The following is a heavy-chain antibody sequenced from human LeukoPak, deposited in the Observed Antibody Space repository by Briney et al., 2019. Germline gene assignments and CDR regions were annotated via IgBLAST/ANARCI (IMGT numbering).Heavy chain of an antibody. Sequence: ASVKVSCKASGYTFTGYYMHWVRQAPGQGLEWMGWINPNSGGTNYAQKFQGRVTMTRDTSISTAYMELSRLRSDDTAVYYCARASYNYYYYGMDVWGQGTPVTVSS. CDR3: ARASYNYYYYGMDV. CDR1: GYTFTGYY. J-gene: IGHJ6*02. V-gene: IGHV1-2*02. D-gene: IGHD5-24*01. CDR2: INPNSGGT.